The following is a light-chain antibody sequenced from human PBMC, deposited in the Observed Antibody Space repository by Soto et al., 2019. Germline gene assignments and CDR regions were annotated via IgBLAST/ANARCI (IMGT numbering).Light chain of an antibody. CDR3: QQFNSSPFT. J-gene: IGKJ4*01. V-gene: IGKV1-9*01. CDR2: TVS. CDR1: QDIRSS. Sequence: DLRLTQSPSFLSASVGDRLTITCRASQDIRSSLAWYPQNPGKAPNPLIYTVSTLQSGVPSRLSGSRSGTEFTLTISSLQPEDFAAYYCQQFNSSPFTFGGGTKVEI.